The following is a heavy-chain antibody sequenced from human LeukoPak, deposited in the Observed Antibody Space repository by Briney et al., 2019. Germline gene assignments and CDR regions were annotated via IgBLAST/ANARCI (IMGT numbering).Heavy chain of an antibody. CDR3: ARWGGGNF. CDR1: GFTFSSYE. J-gene: IGHJ4*02. V-gene: IGHV3-7*01. CDR2: IKQDGSEK. D-gene: IGHD2-15*01. Sequence: PGGSLRLSCAASGFTFSSYEMNWVRQAPGKGLEWVANIKQDGSEKYYVDSVKGRFTISRDNAKNSLYLQMNSLRAEDTAVYYCARWGGGNFWGQGTLVTVSS.